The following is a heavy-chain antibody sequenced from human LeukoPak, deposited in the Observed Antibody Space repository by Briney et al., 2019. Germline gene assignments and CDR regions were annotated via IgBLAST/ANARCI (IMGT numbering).Heavy chain of an antibody. D-gene: IGHD6-19*01. V-gene: IGHV3-7*01. Sequence: PGGSLRLSCAASGFTFSSYWMSWVRQAPGKGLEWVANIKQDGSEKYYVDSVKGRFTISRDNAKNSLYLQMNSLRAEDTAVYYCAKDLFFSGTPGAFDIWGQGTMVTVSS. CDR3: AKDLFFSGTPGAFDI. J-gene: IGHJ3*02. CDR1: GFTFSSYW. CDR2: IKQDGSEK.